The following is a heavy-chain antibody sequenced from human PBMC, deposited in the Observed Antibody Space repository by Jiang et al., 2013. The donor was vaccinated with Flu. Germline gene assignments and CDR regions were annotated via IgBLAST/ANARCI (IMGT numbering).Heavy chain of an antibody. CDR3: ARDFQGDSYGYRPFDY. CDR2: MNPNSGNT. D-gene: IGHD5-18*01. V-gene: IGHV1-8*01. CDR1: GYTFTSYD. J-gene: IGHJ4*02. Sequence: GAEVKKPGDSVKVSCKASGYTFTSYDINWVRQATGQGLEWMGWMNPNSGNTNYAQKFQGRVTMTRDTSISTAYMELSRLRSDDTAVYYCARDFQGDSYGYRPFDYWGQGTLVTVSS.